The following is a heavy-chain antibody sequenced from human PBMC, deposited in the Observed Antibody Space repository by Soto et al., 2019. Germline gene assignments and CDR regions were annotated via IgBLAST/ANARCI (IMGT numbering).Heavy chain of an antibody. CDR3: ARLGGRDYYYYYGMDV. CDR2: IYYSGST. V-gene: IGHV4-39*01. J-gene: IGHJ6*02. CDR1: GGSISSSSYY. Sequence: SETLSLTCTVSGGSISSSSYYWGWIRQPPGKGLEWIGSIYYSGSTYYNPSLKSRVTISVDTSKNQFSLKLSSVTAADTAVYYCARLGGRDYYYYYGMDVWGPGTTVTVSS.